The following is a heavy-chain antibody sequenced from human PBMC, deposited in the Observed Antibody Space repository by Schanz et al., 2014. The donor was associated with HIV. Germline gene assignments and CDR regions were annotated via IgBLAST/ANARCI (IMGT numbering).Heavy chain of an antibody. Sequence: QVQLVESGGDLVKPGGSLRLSCTASGFSFSDYHMSWIRQAPGKGLEWLSYISVNGATREYADSVKGRFTISRDNARTSLYLQMNSLRAEDTAVYYCARVFGRTYGLPEYWGQGTLVTVSS. CDR2: ISVNGATR. J-gene: IGHJ4*02. V-gene: IGHV3-11*01. D-gene: IGHD3-10*01. CDR1: GFSFSDYH. CDR3: ARVFGRTYGLPEY.